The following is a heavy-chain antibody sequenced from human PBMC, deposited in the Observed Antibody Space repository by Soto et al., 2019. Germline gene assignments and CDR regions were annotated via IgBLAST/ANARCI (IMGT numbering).Heavy chain of an antibody. J-gene: IGHJ4*02. Sequence: QVQLVQSGAEVKKPGASVKVSCKASGYTFTSYYMPWVRQAPGQGFVWRGIINPSGGSTSYAQKFQGRVTMTRDTSTSTVYMELSSLRSEDTAVYYCAREEYSSGPGHFDYWGQGTLVTVSS. CDR3: AREEYSSGPGHFDY. V-gene: IGHV1-46*01. D-gene: IGHD6-19*01. CDR1: GYTFTSYY. CDR2: INPSGGST.